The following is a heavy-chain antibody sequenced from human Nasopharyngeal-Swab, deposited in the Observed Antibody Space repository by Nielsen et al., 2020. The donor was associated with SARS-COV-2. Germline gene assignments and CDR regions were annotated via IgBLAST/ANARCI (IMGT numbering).Heavy chain of an antibody. V-gene: IGHV3-20*01. D-gene: IGHD1-26*01. CDR3: AREGSYRDFDY. Sequence: WIRQPPGKGLEWVSGINWNGGSTGYADSVKGRFTISRDNAKNSLYLQMNSLRAEDTALYHCAREGSYRDFDYWGQGTLVTVPS. J-gene: IGHJ4*02. CDR2: INWNGGST.